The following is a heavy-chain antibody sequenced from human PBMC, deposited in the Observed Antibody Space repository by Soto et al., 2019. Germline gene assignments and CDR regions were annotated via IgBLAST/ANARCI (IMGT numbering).Heavy chain of an antibody. CDR1: GFTFKXXX. CDR2: ISDTGAST. CDR3: AKGRGSGWAWYFDN. D-gene: IGHD6-19*01. V-gene: IGHV3-23*01. J-gene: IGHJ4*02. Sequence: EVRLLEAGGGLKQPGGSLRLSCAASGFTFKXXXMNWVRQAPGKXXXWVASISDTGASTWYAESVRGRLSISRDNSKNTLYLQMNSLRGEDTAVYYCAKGRGSGWAWYFDNWGQGTLVTVSS.